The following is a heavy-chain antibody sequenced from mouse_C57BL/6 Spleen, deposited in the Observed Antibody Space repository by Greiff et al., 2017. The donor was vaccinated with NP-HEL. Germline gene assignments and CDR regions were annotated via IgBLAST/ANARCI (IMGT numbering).Heavy chain of an antibody. J-gene: IGHJ2*01. CDR1: GYSITSGYY. Sequence: EVKLQESGPGLVKPSQSLSLTCSVTGYSITSGYYWNWLRQFPGTKLEWMGYKSYDGSNNYKPSLKNRISLTRDTSKNQFFLKLNSVTTEDTATYYCARGERDFDYWGQGTTLTVSS. CDR2: KSYDGSN. V-gene: IGHV3-6*01. CDR3: ARGERDFDY.